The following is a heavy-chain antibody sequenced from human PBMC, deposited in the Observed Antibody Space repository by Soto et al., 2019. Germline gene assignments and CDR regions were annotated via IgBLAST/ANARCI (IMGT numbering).Heavy chain of an antibody. Sequence: GASVKVSCKPSGYTFTTYPLHWVRQAPGQSLEWMGWINPANGDTGYSQNFQGRVTITRDASASTAYMELSSLRSEDTAVYYCARKDYYGSGIYYFDYWDQGTLVTVSS. CDR2: INPANGDT. J-gene: IGHJ4*02. CDR3: ARKDYYGSGIYYFDY. V-gene: IGHV1-3*01. CDR1: GYTFTTYP. D-gene: IGHD3-10*01.